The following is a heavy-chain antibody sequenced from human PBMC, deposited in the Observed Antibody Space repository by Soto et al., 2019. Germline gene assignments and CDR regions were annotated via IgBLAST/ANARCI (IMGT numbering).Heavy chain of an antibody. D-gene: IGHD3-9*01. CDR3: ARADYEILTGSYAMDV. CDR2: VSTNGAT. V-gene: IGHV4-4*07. CDR1: DDFISSYH. Sequence: PSETLSLTCTVSDDFISSYHWNWIRQPAGKGLEWIGRVSTNGATSYNPSLESRVTMSVDTSKNQFSLKLTSVTAADTAVYFCARADYEILTGSYAMDVWGQGTTVTVSS. J-gene: IGHJ6*02.